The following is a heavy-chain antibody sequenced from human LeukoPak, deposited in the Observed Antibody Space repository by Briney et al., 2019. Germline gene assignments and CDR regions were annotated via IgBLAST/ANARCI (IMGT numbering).Heavy chain of an antibody. CDR1: GFTFSSYA. V-gene: IGHV3-30*04. J-gene: IGHJ6*02. Sequence: GGSLRLSCAASGFTFSSYAMHWVRQAPGKGLEWVAVISYDGSNKYYADSVKGRFTISRDNSKNTLYLQMNSLRAEDTAVYYCARGFGPLSYYYYYGMDVWGQGTTVTVSS. CDR2: ISYDGSNK. CDR3: ARGFGPLSYYYYYGMDV. D-gene: IGHD3-10*01.